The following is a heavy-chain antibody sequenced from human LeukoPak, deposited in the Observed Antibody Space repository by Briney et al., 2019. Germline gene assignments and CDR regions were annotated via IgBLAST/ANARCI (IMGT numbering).Heavy chain of an antibody. V-gene: IGHV3-9*01. CDR3: AKVRRYYDFWSGYSILSGYFDY. D-gene: IGHD3-3*01. CDR2: ISWNSGGI. J-gene: IGHJ4*02. CDR1: GFTFDDYA. Sequence: GGSLRLSCAASGFTFDDYAMNWVRQAPGKGLEWVSGISWNSGGIGYADSVKGRFTISRDNAKNSLYLQMNSLRAEDTALYYCAKVRRYYDFWSGYSILSGYFDYWGQGTLVTVSS.